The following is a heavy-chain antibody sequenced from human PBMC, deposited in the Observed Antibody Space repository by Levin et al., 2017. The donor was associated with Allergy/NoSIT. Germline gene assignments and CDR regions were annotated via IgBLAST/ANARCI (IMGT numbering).Heavy chain of an antibody. D-gene: IGHD3-10*01. CDR2: IYTTGST. V-gene: IGHV4-61*02. CDR3: TRALWFGSSFDP. J-gene: IGHJ5*02. Sequence: PSETLSLTCSVSGASVSGNSYYWTWIRQPAGKGLEWIGRIYTTGSTDYNPSLKSRVIISMDASKNQFSLKLTSVTAADTAVYYCTRALWFGSSFDPWGQGMLVTVSS. CDR1: GASVSGNSYY.